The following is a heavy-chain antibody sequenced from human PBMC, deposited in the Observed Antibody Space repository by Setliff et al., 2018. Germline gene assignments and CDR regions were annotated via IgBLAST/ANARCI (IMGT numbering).Heavy chain of an antibody. CDR1: GGSITESC. CDR2: MFVSKTT. V-gene: IGHV4-4*07. Sequence: SETLSLTCTVSGGSITESCWSWIRQPAGKGLEWIGRMFVSKTTDYNPSLRSRVTMSMDTPNNEFYLNLSSVTAADTAVYYCARDPHYDPTYSLPGHAFDFWGQGIMVTVSS. D-gene: IGHD3-22*01. CDR3: ARDPHYDPTYSLPGHAFDF. J-gene: IGHJ3*01.